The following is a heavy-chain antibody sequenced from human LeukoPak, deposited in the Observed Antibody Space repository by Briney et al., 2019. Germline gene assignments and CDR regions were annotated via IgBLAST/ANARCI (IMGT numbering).Heavy chain of an antibody. CDR3: ARGYYGGISFSLPADFDY. D-gene: IGHD2-2*01. J-gene: IGHJ4*02. CDR2: INWNGGST. V-gene: IGHV3-20*04. CDR1: GFTFDDYG. Sequence: GGSLRLSCAASGFTFDDYGMSWVRQAPGKGLEWVSGINWNGGSTGYADSVKGRFTISRDNAKNSLYLQMNSLRAEDTALYYCARGYYGGISFSLPADFDYWGQGTLVTVSS.